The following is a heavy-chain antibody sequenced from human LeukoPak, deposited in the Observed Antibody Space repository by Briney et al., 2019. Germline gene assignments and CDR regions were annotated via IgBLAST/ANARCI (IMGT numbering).Heavy chain of an antibody. CDR3: ARSIAQSYYYYGMDV. CDR1: GGSFSGYY. Sequence: SETLSLTCAVYGGSFSGYYWSWIRQPPGKGLEWIGEINHSGSTNYNPSLKSRVTISVDTSKNQFSLKLSSVTAADTAVYYCARSIAQSYYYYGMDVWGQGTTVTVSS. V-gene: IGHV4-34*01. CDR2: INHSGST. J-gene: IGHJ6*02. D-gene: IGHD6-6*01.